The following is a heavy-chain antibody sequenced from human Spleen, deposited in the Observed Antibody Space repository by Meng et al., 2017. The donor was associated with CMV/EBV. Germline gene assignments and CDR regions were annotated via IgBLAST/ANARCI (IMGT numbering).Heavy chain of an antibody. J-gene: IGHJ4*02. CDR1: GCSISSSSYY. D-gene: IGHD3-9*01. CDR3: ARDLDILTGPAHY. V-gene: IGHV4-39*07. CDR2: IYYSGST. Sequence: LQQHGSGPGLVEPSETLSLTCPVSGCSISSSSYYWGWIRQPPGKGLEWIGSIYYSGSTYYNPSLKSRVTISIDTSKNQFSLKLSSVTAADTAVYYCARDLDILTGPAHYWGQGTLVTVSS.